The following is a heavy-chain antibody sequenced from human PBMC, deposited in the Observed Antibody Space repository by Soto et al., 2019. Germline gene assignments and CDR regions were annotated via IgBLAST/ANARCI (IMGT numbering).Heavy chain of an antibody. Sequence: PGGSLRLSCAASGFTFSSYWMHWVRQAPGKGLVWVSRINRDGSSTSYADSVKGRFTISRDNSKNTLYLQMNSLRAEDTAVYYCAKDPGPDAEYFQHWGQGTLVTVSS. V-gene: IGHV3-74*01. D-gene: IGHD7-27*01. CDR1: GFTFSSYW. CDR2: INRDGSST. CDR3: AKDPGPDAEYFQH. J-gene: IGHJ1*01.